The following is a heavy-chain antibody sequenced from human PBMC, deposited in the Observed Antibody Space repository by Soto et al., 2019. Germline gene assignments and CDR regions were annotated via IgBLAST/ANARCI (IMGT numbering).Heavy chain of an antibody. CDR2: ISAYNGNT. CDR3: ARQYSGYGNFDY. V-gene: IGHV1-18*01. CDR1: GYTFTSYG. Sequence: ASVKVSCKASGYTFTSYGISWVRQAPGRGLEWMGWISAYNGNTNYAQKLQGRVTMTTDTSTSTAYMELRSLRSDDTAVYYCARQYSGYGNFDYWGQGTLVTVSS. D-gene: IGHD5-12*01. J-gene: IGHJ4*02.